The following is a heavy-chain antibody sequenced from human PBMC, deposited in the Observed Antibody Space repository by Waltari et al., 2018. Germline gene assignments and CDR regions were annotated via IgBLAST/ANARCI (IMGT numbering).Heavy chain of an antibody. J-gene: IGHJ4*02. Sequence: QLQLQESSPRLLQPSGTLSLTCAVSGDSMTDTFWWSWVRQPPGKGLEWIGQVRGSGKTNYNPSFASRVTISLDTSSNQISLRLTSAAAADTAVYYCARDRGRGLYLDSWGQGTLIAVSP. D-gene: IGHD2-15*01. CDR2: VRGSGKT. V-gene: IGHV4-4*02. CDR3: ARDRGRGLYLDS. CDR1: GDSMTDTFW.